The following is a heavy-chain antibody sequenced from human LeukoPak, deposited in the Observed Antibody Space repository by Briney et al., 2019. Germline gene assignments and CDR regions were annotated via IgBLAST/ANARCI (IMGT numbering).Heavy chain of an antibody. CDR1: GFSFSSHW. V-gene: IGHV3-74*01. Sequence: QTGGSLRLSCAASGFSFSSHWMHWVRQAPGKGLVWVSRINSDGSSISYADSVKGRFTISRDNAKNTLYLQMNSLGVEDTAVFYCARGDPYYYDSSAAGGDYWGQGTLATVSS. CDR2: INSDGSSI. J-gene: IGHJ4*02. CDR3: ARGDPYYYDSSAAGGDY. D-gene: IGHD3-22*01.